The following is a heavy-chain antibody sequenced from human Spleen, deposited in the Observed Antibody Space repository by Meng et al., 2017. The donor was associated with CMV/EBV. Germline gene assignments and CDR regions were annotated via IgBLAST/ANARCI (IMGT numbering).Heavy chain of an antibody. CDR3: TRRPLGSTNPFDS. D-gene: IGHD1-26*01. J-gene: IGHJ4*02. CDR1: GFTFTGYY. Sequence: ASVKVSCKASGFTFTGYYIHWVRQAPGQGLEWVGWINPHGDVTKYGQQFQGRVTMTRDTSTSSAYMELASLRSYDTAVYFCTRRPLGSTNPFDSWGQGTLVTVSS. V-gene: IGHV1-2*02. CDR2: INPHGDVT.